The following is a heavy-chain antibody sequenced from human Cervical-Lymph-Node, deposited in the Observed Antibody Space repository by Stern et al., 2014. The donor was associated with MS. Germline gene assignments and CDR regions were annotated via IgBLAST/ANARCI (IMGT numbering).Heavy chain of an antibody. J-gene: IGHJ6*02. CDR2: ITFVGGNK. Sequence: VQLVESGGGVVQPGRSLRLSCAASGFRISSLGMHWVRQAPGKGLEWVAVITFVGGNKKYGDAVKGRFSISSDNSNNTMYLQMNSLSPEDTAVYCCMEVGDAMDVWGQGTTVIVS. V-gene: IGHV3-30*18. CDR3: MEVGDAMDV. CDR1: GFRISSLG.